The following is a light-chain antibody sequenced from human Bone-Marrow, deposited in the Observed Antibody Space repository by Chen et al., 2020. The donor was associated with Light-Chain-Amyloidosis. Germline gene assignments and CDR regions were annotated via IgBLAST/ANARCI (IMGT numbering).Light chain of an antibody. Sequence: EILMTQSPATLSVSPGESATLSCRASHSVSNNLAWYQQKPGQAPRLLIYLASARVTGIPARFTGSGSGTEFSLTISSLQSEDFAVYYCQQYNMWPRTFGRGTRVEFK. J-gene: IGKJ1*01. V-gene: IGKV3-15*01. CDR1: HSVSNN. CDR3: QQYNMWPRT. CDR2: LAS.